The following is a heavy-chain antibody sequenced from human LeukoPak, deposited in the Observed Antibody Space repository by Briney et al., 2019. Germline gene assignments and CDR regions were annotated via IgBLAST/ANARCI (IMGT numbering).Heavy chain of an antibody. D-gene: IGHD4-17*01. CDR3: ARSYTVTTFYFDY. V-gene: IGHV1-2*02. CDR1: GDTFNGNY. J-gene: IGHJ4*02. Sequence: ASVKVSCKPSGDTFNGNYIHWVRQAPGQGLEWMGWINPNSGGTNYAQKFQGRVTMTRDTSISTAYMELSRLRSDDTAVYYCARSYTVTTFYFDYWGQGTLVTVSS. CDR2: INPNSGGT.